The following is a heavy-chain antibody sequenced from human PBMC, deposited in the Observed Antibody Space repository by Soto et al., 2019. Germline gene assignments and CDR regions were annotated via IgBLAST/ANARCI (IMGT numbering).Heavy chain of an antibody. J-gene: IGHJ2*01. CDR1: GFNVSDHY. D-gene: IGHD3-16*01. Sequence: EVQLVESGGGLIQPGGSLRLSCAASGFNVSDHYMTWVRHAPGKGLEWVSTVYTTDTTHYADSVKGRFAISRDNSNNIVYLQMNSLRAEDTAVYYCARDWGGNAGLYWYFDLWGRGTLVSVSS. V-gene: IGHV3-53*01. CDR3: ARDWGGNAGLYWYFDL. CDR2: VYTTDTT.